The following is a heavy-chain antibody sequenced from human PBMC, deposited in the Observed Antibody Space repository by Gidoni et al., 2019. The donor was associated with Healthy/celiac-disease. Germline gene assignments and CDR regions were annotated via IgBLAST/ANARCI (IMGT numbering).Heavy chain of an antibody. J-gene: IGHJ4*02. V-gene: IGHV3-30-3*01. CDR1: GFPFSSYA. D-gene: IGHD4-17*01. CDR3: ARDNYGDTWYFDY. CDR2: ISYDGSNK. Sequence: QVQLVESGGGVVQPGRSLRLSCAPSGFPFSSYAMHWVRQAPGKGLEWVAVISYDGSNKYYADSVKGRFTISRDNSKNTLYLQMNSLRAEDTAVYYCARDNYGDTWYFDYWGQGTLVTVSS.